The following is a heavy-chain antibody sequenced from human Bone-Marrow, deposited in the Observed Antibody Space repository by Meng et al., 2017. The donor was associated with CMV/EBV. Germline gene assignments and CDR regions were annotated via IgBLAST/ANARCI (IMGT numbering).Heavy chain of an antibody. CDR3: ARGYGTGGPPGAN. V-gene: IGHV3-74*01. CDR1: GFTFSNYW. D-gene: IGHD3/OR15-3a*01. CDR2: INSDGSST. J-gene: IGHJ4*02. Sequence: GESLKISCAASGFTFSNYWMHWVRQVPGKGLVWVSRINSDGSSTSYADSVKGRFTISRDNAENTLFLQMNSLRAEDTAVYYCARGYGTGGPPGANWGQGTLVTVSS.